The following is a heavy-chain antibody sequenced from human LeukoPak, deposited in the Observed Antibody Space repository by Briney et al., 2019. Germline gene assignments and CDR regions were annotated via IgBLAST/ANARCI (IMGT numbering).Heavy chain of an antibody. CDR2: ICYSGST. J-gene: IGHJ3*02. D-gene: IGHD6-19*01. CDR3: ARHQGWKGLVLAGGWPDAFDI. V-gene: IGHV4-59*08. CDR1: GGSISSYY. Sequence: SETLSLTCTVSGGSISSYYWSWIRQPPGKGLEWIGYICYSGSTNYNPSLKSRVTISVDTSKNQFSLKLSCVTAADTAVYYCARHQGWKGLVLAGGWPDAFDIWGQGTMVTVSS.